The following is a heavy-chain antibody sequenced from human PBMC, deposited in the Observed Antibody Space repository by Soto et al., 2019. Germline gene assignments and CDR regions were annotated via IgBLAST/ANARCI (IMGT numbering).Heavy chain of an antibody. V-gene: IGHV1-18*01. CDR3: ARDGGWQPDY. J-gene: IGHJ4*02. Sequence: QVQLVQSGAEVKKPGASVKVSCKASGYTFTSYGISWVRQAPGQGLEWMGWISAYNGNTNYAQKSXGXGXVXXDTYTSTAYMELRSLRSDDTAVYYCARDGGWQPDYWGQGTLVTVSS. CDR1: GYTFTSYG. CDR2: ISAYNGNT. D-gene: IGHD6-19*01.